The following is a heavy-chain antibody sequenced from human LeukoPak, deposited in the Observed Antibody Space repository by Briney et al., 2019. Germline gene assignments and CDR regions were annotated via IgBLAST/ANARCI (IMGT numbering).Heavy chain of an antibody. D-gene: IGHD5-12*01. V-gene: IGHV4-34*01. Sequence: SETLSLTCAVYGGSFSGYYWSWIRQPPGKGLEWIGEINHSGSTNYNPSLKSRVTISVDTSKNQFSLKLSSVTAADTAVYYCARDQRGYSGYDPPYYFDYWGQGTLVTVSS. CDR2: INHSGST. J-gene: IGHJ4*02. CDR1: GGSFSGYY. CDR3: ARDQRGYSGYDPPYYFDY.